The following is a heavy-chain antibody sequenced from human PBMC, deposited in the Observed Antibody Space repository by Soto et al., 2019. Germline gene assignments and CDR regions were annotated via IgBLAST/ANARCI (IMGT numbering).Heavy chain of an antibody. CDR3: ARLPSVLPVVDM. CDR2: IIPISGTT. V-gene: IGHV1-69*01. J-gene: IGHJ3*02. Sequence: QVHLVQSGAEVKKPGSSVKVSCQASGGPFSNYALSWVRQSPGHGLEWMGGIIPISGTTDYAKKFQARVTITADESTNTAYKELISLRADDTAVYYCARLPSVLPVVDMLGQGTLVTVSS. CDR1: GGPFSNYA.